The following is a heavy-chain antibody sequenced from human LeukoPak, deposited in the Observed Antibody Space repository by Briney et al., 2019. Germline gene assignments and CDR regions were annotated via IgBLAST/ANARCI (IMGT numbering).Heavy chain of an antibody. J-gene: IGHJ4*02. Sequence: GGSLRLSCAASGFTFSSYSMNWVRQAPGKGLEWVSSISSSSYIYYADSVKGRFTISRDNAKNSLYLQMNSLRAEDTAVHYCARTLGEAGDLDYWGQGTLVTVSS. CDR2: ISSSSYI. D-gene: IGHD3-10*01. CDR1: GFTFSSYS. CDR3: ARTLGEAGDLDY. V-gene: IGHV3-21*01.